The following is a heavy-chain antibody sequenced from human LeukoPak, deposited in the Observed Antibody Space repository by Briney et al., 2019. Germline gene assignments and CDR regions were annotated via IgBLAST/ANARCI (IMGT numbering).Heavy chain of an antibody. V-gene: IGHV1-69*13. D-gene: IGHD4-11*01. J-gene: IGHJ4*02. CDR3: ATGGTYSSFDH. CDR1: GGTFSSYA. Sequence: ASVKVSCKASGGTFSSYAISWVRQAPGQGLEWMGGIIPIFGTANYAQKFQGRVTITADESTSTAYMELSSLRSDDTAVYYCATGGTYSSFDHWGQGTLVTVSS. CDR2: IIPIFGTA.